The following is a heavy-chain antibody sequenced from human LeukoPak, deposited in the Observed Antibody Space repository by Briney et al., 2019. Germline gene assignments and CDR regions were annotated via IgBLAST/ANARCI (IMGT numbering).Heavy chain of an antibody. V-gene: IGHV1-18*01. Sequence: GASVKVSCKASGYTFTSCGIRWVRQAPGEGLEWMGWISTYNGDTNYAQKLQGRVTMTTDTSTSTAYMALRSLRSDDTAVYYCARDHNWVVDYWGQGTLVTVSS. D-gene: IGHD1-1*01. CDR2: ISTYNGDT. CDR3: ARDHNWVVDY. J-gene: IGHJ4*02. CDR1: GYTFTSCG.